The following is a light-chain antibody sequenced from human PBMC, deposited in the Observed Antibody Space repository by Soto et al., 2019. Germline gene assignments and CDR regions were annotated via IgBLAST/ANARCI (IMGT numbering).Light chain of an antibody. CDR2: DAS. J-gene: IGKJ3*01. CDR3: QQRSNCPRT. Sequence: DIQMTQSPSSLSASVGDRFTITCRASQSISSWLAWYQQKPGKAPKLLMYDASSLEGGVPSRFSGSGSGTDFTLTISSLEPEDFAAYYCQQRSNCPRTFGHGTKVDIK. CDR1: QSISSW. V-gene: IGKV1-5*01.